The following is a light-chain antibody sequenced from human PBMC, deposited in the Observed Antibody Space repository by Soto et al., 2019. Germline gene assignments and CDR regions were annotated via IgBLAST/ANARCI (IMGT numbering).Light chain of an antibody. Sequence: DIQLTQSPSSLSATVGDRVTITCQASQDIRKYLNWYQQKPGKAPKLLIYDASNRETGVPSRFSGSASGTEFTLTISSLQPEDFATYYCQQVNSYPLSFGGGTKVEIK. CDR1: QDIRKY. V-gene: IGKV1-33*01. CDR2: DAS. CDR3: QQVNSYPLS. J-gene: IGKJ4*01.